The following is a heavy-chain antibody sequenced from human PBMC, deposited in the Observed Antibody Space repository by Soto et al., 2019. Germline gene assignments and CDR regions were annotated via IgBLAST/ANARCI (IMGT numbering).Heavy chain of an antibody. J-gene: IGHJ5*02. CDR1: GGSISSSNW. CDR2: IYHSGST. Sequence: PSETLSLTCAVSGGSISSSNWWSWVRQPPGKGLEWIGEIYHSGSTNYNPSLKSRVTISVDKSKNQFSLKLSSVTAADTAVYYCARARRGERYSSSWYDDWGQGTRVSVAS. V-gene: IGHV4-4*02. D-gene: IGHD6-13*01. CDR3: ARARRGERYSSSWYDD.